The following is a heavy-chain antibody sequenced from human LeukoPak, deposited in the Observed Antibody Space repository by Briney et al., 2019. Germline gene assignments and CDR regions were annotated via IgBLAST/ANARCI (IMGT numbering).Heavy chain of an antibody. CDR3: AKDISFGEYHDY. CDR2: ISGSGGST. D-gene: IGHD3-10*01. Sequence: PGGSLRLSCAASGFTFSSYWMSWVRQAPGKGLEWVSAISGSGGSTYYADSVKGRFTISRDNSKNTLYLQMNSLRAEDTAVYYCAKDISFGEYHDYWGQGTLVTVSS. V-gene: IGHV3-23*01. CDR1: GFTFSSYW. J-gene: IGHJ4*02.